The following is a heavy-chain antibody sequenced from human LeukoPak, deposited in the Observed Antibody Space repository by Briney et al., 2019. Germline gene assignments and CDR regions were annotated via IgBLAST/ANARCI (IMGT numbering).Heavy chain of an antibody. CDR2: INHSGST. CDR3: ARGSTYSNYGDAFDI. V-gene: IGHV4-34*01. Sequence: PSETLSLTCAVYGGSFSGYYWSWIRQPPGKGLEWIGEINHSGSTNYNPSLKSRVTISVDTSKNQFSLKLSSVTAADTAVYYCARGSTYSNYGDAFDIWGQGTMVTVSS. CDR1: GGSFSGYY. J-gene: IGHJ3*02. D-gene: IGHD4-11*01.